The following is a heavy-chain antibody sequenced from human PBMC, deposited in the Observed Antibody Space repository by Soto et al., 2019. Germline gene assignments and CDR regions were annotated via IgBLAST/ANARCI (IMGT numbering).Heavy chain of an antibody. V-gene: IGHV3-48*01. J-gene: IGHJ4*02. CDR2: IDSSASNI. CDR3: ARDLGFLVTITLDY. D-gene: IGHD1-20*01. Sequence: PGGSLRLSCAASGFTFRTYGMNWVRLAPGKGLEWVSYIDSSASNIHYADSVKGRFTISRDNARNSLYLQMNSLRVEDTAVYYWARDLGFLVTITLDYWGQGALVTVSS. CDR1: GFTFRTYG.